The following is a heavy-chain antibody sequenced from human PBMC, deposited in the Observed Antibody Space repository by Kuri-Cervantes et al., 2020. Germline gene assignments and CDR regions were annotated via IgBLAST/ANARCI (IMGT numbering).Heavy chain of an antibody. D-gene: IGHD2-2*01. CDR1: GGSFSGYY. J-gene: IGHJ4*02. Sequence: SETLSLTCAVYGGSFSGYYWSWIRQPPGKGLEWIGEINHSGSTNHNPSLKSRVTISVDTSKNQFSLKLSSVTAADTAVYYCARGFHGGAAAATDYFDYWGQGTLVTVSS. CDR3: ARGFHGGAAAATDYFDY. V-gene: IGHV4-34*01. CDR2: INHSGST.